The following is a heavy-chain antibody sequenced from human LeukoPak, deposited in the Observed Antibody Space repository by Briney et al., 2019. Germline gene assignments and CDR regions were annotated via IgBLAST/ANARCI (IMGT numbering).Heavy chain of an antibody. Sequence: GGSLRLSCAVSVFTFSSYWMSWVRQAPWKGLEWVANINEDGSYKYHADSVKGRLTISRDNAKNSLYLQMNSLRAEDTAVYYCARDATRGGDNDYWGQGTRVIVSS. J-gene: IGHJ4*02. V-gene: IGHV3-7*01. D-gene: IGHD2-21*02. CDR1: VFTFSSYW. CDR2: INEDGSYK. CDR3: ARDATRGGDNDY.